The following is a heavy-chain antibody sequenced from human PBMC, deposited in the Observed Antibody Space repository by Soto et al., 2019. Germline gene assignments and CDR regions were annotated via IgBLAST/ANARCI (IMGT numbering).Heavy chain of an antibody. J-gene: IGHJ5*02. Sequence: SETLSLTCAVYGGSFSGYYWSWIRQPPGKGLEWNGEINHIGSTNYNPSLKSRVTISVDTSKNQFSLKLSSVTAADTAVYYCARAAPEGYCSSTSCYPWFDPWGQGTLVTVSS. V-gene: IGHV4-34*01. CDR2: INHIGST. D-gene: IGHD2-2*01. CDR1: GGSFSGYY. CDR3: ARAAPEGYCSSTSCYPWFDP.